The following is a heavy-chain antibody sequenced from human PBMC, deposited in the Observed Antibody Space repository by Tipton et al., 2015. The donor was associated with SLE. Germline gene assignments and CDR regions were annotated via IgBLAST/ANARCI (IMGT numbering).Heavy chain of an antibody. J-gene: IGHJ5*02. CDR1: GGSFSGYY. Sequence: LSCAVYGGSFSGYYWSWIRQPPGKGLEWLGEINHSGSTNYNPSLKSRVTISVDTSKNQFSLKLNSVTAADTAVYYCASRTTSWFDPWGQGTLVTVSS. V-gene: IGHV4-34*01. CDR2: INHSGST. CDR3: ASRTTSWFDP. D-gene: IGHD1-1*01.